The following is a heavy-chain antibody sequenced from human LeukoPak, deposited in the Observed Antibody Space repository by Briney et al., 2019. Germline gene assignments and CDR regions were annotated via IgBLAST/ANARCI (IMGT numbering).Heavy chain of an antibody. Sequence: GRSLRLSCAASGFTLSSYAMHWVRQAPGKGLEWVAVISYDGSNKYYADSVKGRFTISRDNSKNTLYLQMNSLRAEDTAVYYCARDASKLLWFGELGYWGQGTLVTVSS. CDR1: GFTLSSYA. V-gene: IGHV3-30-3*01. D-gene: IGHD3-10*01. CDR2: ISYDGSNK. CDR3: ARDASKLLWFGELGY. J-gene: IGHJ4*02.